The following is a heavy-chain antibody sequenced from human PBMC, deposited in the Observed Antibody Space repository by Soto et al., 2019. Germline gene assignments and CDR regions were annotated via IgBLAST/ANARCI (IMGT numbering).Heavy chain of an antibody. CDR2: INAGNGNT. D-gene: IGHD6-25*01. CDR1: GGTFTSYA. V-gene: IGHV1-3*01. CDR3: ARDQRIAFVY. Sequence: EASVKVSCKASGGTFTSYAMSWVRQAPGQRLEWMGWINAGNGNTKYSQKFQGRVTITRDTSASTAYMELSSLRSEDTAVYYCARDQRIAFVYWGQGTLVTVSS. J-gene: IGHJ4*02.